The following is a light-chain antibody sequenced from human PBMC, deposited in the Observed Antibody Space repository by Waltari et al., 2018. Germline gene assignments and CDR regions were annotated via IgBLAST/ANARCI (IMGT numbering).Light chain of an antibody. CDR2: ADN. CDR3: YSTDRTGKQRV. V-gene: IGLV3-10*01. J-gene: IGLJ2*01. CDR1: ALPNKY. Sequence: SYELTQPPSVSVSPGQTARITCSGDALPNKYGYWYQQKSGQAPVLVIYADNKRRSGIPERFSGSSSGTMVTLTISVAQVEDEGDYYCYSTDRTGKQRVFGGGTKLTVL.